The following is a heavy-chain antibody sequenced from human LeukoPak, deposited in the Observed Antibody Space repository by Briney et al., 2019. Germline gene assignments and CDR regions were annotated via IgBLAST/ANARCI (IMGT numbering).Heavy chain of an antibody. Sequence: GASVKVSCKTSGYTLTGYYLHGVRQAPGQGLEWMGWINPNSGGTNSAQKFQGRVTMTRDTSISTAYMDWSRLTSEDLAVYYCARAYCSILGLNYFDTWGQGSLVTVSS. CDR1: GYTLTGYY. V-gene: IGHV1-2*02. J-gene: IGHJ5*02. CDR3: ARAYCSILGLNYFDT. D-gene: IGHD6-13*01. CDR2: INPNSGGT.